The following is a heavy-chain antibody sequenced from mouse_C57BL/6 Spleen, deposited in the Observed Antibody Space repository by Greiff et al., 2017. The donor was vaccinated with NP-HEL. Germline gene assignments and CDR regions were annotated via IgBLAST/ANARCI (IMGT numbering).Heavy chain of an antibody. CDR2: IYPYNGVS. Sequence: EVKLLESGPELVKPGASVKISCKASGYSFTGYYMHWVKQSHGNILDWIGYIYPYNGVSSYNQKFKGKATLTVDKSSSTAYMELRSLTSEDSAVYYCARGLITTVVDYFDYWGQGTTLTVSS. J-gene: IGHJ2*01. D-gene: IGHD1-1*01. CDR1: GYSFTGYY. V-gene: IGHV1-31*01. CDR3: ARGLITTVVDYFDY.